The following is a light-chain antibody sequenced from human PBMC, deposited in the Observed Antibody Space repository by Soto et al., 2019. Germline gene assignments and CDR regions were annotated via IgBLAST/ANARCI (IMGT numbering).Light chain of an antibody. Sequence: DIPMTQSPSSVSASVGDRVTITCRASQDIRNELAWYQHKPGKAPKRLIYVASTLQSGVPSRFSGSASGTEFTLTISSLQPEDFATYYCLQHHNYPPLTFGGGTKVEIK. CDR1: QDIRNE. V-gene: IGKV1-17*01. J-gene: IGKJ4*01. CDR3: LQHHNYPPLT. CDR2: VAS.